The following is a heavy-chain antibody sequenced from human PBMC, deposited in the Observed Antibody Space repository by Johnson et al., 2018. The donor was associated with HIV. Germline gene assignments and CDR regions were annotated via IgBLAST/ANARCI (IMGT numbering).Heavy chain of an antibody. Sequence: QVQLVESGGGLVKPGGSLRLSCVASGFTFSDYYMSWIRQAPGKGLEWLSYIGSGGTTKYYTDSVKGRFTISRDNSKNTLYLQMNSLRAEDTAVYYCAKDAAWELLRPDAFDIWGQVTMVTVSS. V-gene: IGHV3-11*04. J-gene: IGHJ3*02. CDR3: AKDAAWELLRPDAFDI. D-gene: IGHD1-26*01. CDR2: IGSGGTTK. CDR1: GFTFSDYY.